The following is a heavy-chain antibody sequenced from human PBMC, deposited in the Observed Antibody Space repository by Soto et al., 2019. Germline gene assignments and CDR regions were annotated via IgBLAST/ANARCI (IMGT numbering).Heavy chain of an antibody. D-gene: IGHD3-10*02. CDR2: IVVGSGNT. CDR3: AADRNYDRRCTHV. CDR1: GFTFTSSA. J-gene: IGHJ6*02. V-gene: IGHV1-58*01. Sequence: ASVKVSCKSSGFTFTSSAVQWVRQPRGQRHEWIGWIVVGSGNTNYAQKFQERVTITRDMSTSTAYMELSSLRSEDTAVYYCAADRNYDRRCTHVCCQAPTRTVSS.